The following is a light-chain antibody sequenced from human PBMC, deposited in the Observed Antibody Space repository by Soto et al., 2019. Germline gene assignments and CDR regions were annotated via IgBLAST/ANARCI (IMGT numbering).Light chain of an antibody. CDR3: SSYAGSSNV. CDR1: SSDVGGYNY. J-gene: IGLJ1*01. CDR2: EVS. V-gene: IGLV2-14*01. Sequence: QSVLTQPASVSGSPGQSITISCTGTSSDVGGYNYVSWYQQQSGKAPKLMIHEVSNRPSGVSNRFSGSKSGNTASLTVSGLQAEDEADYYCSSYAGSSNVFGTGTKLTVL.